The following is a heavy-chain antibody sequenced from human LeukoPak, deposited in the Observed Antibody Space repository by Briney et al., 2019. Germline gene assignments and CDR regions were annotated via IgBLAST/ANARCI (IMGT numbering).Heavy chain of an antibody. J-gene: IGHJ6*02. D-gene: IGHD3-22*01. CDR2: IKQDGSEK. CDR1: GITFSSYW. V-gene: IGHV3-7*04. CDR3: ARAQYYYDSSGYYLSYGMDV. Sequence: PGGSLRLSCAASGITFSSYWMSWVRQAPGKGLEWVANIKQDGSEKYYVDSVKGRFTISRDNAKNSLYLQMNSLRAEDTAVYYCARAQYYYDSSGYYLSYGMDVWGQGTTVTVSS.